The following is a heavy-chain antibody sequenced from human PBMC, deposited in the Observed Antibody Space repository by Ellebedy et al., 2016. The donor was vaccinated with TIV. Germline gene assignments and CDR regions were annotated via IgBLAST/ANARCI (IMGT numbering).Heavy chain of an antibody. CDR1: GFTVSNNY. Sequence: PGGSLRLSCAASGFTVSNNYMNWVRQAPGKGLEWVSLIYSGGSTRYADSVKGRFTISRDSSNNTLYLQMNSLRAEDTAVDYCARDGAGGGKWGQGTLVTVSS. CDR3: ARDGAGGGK. CDR2: IYSGGST. D-gene: IGHD3-16*01. J-gene: IGHJ4*02. V-gene: IGHV3-53*01.